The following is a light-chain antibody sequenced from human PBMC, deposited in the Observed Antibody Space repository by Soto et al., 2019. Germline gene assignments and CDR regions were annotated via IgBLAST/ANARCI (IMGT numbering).Light chain of an antibody. CDR3: QQYSSYPLT. V-gene: IGKV1-5*03. CDR2: KAS. CDR1: QSISSW. Sequence: DIQMTQSPSTLSASVGDRVTITCRASQSISSWLAWYQQKPGKAPKLLIYKASSLESGVPSIFSGSGSGTEFTLTISSLQPDDFATYYCQQYSSYPLTFGGGTKVDIK. J-gene: IGKJ4*01.